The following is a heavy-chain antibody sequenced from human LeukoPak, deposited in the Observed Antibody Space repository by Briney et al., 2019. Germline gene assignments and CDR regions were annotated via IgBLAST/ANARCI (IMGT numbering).Heavy chain of an antibody. CDR3: VRGNSYFCSGSYYNRVEY. CDR2: ITSDGSST. CDR1: GFTFSRYW. J-gene: IGHJ4*02. Sequence: GGSLRLSCAASGFTFSRYWMHWVRQAPGKGLGWVSRITSDGSSTSYADSVKGRFTISRDNAKNTLYLQMNSLRAEDTSVYCCVRGNSYFCSGSYYNRVEYWGQGTLVTVSS. V-gene: IGHV3-74*01. D-gene: IGHD3-10*01.